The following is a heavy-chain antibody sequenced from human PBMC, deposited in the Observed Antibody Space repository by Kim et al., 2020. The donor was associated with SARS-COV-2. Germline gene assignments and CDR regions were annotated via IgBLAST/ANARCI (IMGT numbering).Heavy chain of an antibody. D-gene: IGHD3-10*01. CDR3: ASPLDRVPAYPYYYYYGMDV. CDR2: INTNTGNP. CDR1: GYTFTSYA. V-gene: IGHV7-4-1*02. J-gene: IGHJ6*02. Sequence: ASVKVSCKASGYTFTSYAMNWVRQAPGQGLEWMGWINTNTGNPTYAQGFTGRFVFSLDTSVSTAYLQISSLKAEDTAVYYCASPLDRVPAYPYYYYYGMDVWGQGTTVTVSS.